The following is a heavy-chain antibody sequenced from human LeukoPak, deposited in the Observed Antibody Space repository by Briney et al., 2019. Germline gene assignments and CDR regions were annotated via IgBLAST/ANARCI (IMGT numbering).Heavy chain of an antibody. Sequence: PGGSLRLSCAASGFTFSGHYMTWIRQAPGKGLEWVSYISDSGNTMYYAYSVKGRFTISRDNARNSLFLQMNSLRAEDTAMYYCARYRHLYYWGQGTLVTVSS. V-gene: IGHV3-11*04. J-gene: IGHJ4*02. CDR1: GFTFSGHY. CDR3: ARYRHLYY. D-gene: IGHD3-16*01. CDR2: ISDSGNTM.